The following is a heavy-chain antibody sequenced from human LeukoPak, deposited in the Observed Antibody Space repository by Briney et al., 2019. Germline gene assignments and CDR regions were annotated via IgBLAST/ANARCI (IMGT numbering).Heavy chain of an antibody. Sequence: PGGSLRLSCAASGFTFSSYAMSWVRQAPGKGLEWVGFIRSKAYGGTTEYAASVKGRFTISRDDSKSIAYLQMNSLKTEDTAVYYCTKITMIVVVTTFDYWGQGTLVTVSS. D-gene: IGHD3-22*01. V-gene: IGHV3-49*04. CDR2: IRSKAYGGTT. J-gene: IGHJ4*02. CDR1: GFTFSSYA. CDR3: TKITMIVVVTTFDY.